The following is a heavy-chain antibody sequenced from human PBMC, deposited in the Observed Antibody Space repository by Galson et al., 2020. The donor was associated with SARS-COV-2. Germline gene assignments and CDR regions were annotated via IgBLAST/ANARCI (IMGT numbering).Heavy chain of an antibody. D-gene: IGHD3-22*01. CDR2: INPNSGGT. Sequence: ASVKVSCKASGYTFTGYYMHWVRQAPGQGLEWMGRINPNSGGTNYAQKFQGRVTMTRDTSISTAYMELSRLRSDDTAVYYCASTRTYYYDSSGYWRVSWFDPWGQGTLVTVSS. CDR1: GYTFTGYY. CDR3: ASTRTYYYDSSGYWRVSWFDP. V-gene: IGHV1-2*06. J-gene: IGHJ5*02.